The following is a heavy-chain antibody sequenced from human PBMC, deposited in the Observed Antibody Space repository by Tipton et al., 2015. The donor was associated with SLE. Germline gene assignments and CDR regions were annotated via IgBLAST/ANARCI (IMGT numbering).Heavy chain of an antibody. CDR1: GGSVSRNYYY. CDR3: ARDWVVGATLDRFDP. CDR2: IHYRGTT. V-gene: IGHV4-39*02. D-gene: IGHD1-26*01. Sequence: TLSLTCTVSGGSVSRNYYYWAWIRQSPGKGLEWIGSIHYRGTTYYNPSLNSRFTISVDTSKNQFSLKVTSVTATDTAVYYCARDWVVGATLDRFDPWGQGTLVTVSS. J-gene: IGHJ5*02.